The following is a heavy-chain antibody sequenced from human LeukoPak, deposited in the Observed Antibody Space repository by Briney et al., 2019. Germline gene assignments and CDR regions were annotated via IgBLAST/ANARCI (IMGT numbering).Heavy chain of an antibody. Sequence: GGSLRLSCAASGFTFSSYGMHWVRQAPGKGLEWVAVISYDGSNKYYADSVKGRFTISRDNSKNTLYLKMNSLRAEDTAVYYCAREWELGYLDYWGQGTLVTVSS. CDR3: AREWELGYLDY. J-gene: IGHJ4*02. CDR1: GFTFSSYG. CDR2: ISYDGSNK. D-gene: IGHD1-26*01. V-gene: IGHV3-30*03.